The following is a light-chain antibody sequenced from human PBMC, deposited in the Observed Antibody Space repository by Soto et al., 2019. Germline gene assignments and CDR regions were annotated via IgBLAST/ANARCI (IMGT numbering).Light chain of an antibody. Sequence: DIVMTQSPLSLPVTPGEPASISCSSSQSLLHSNGYNYLNWYLQKPGPSPQLMIYLGSNRASGVPDRFSGSGSGTDFTLKISRVEAEDVGVYYCMQDLQTPRTFGQGTKVEIK. J-gene: IGKJ1*01. V-gene: IGKV2-28*01. CDR2: LGS. CDR3: MQDLQTPRT. CDR1: QSLLHSNGYNY.